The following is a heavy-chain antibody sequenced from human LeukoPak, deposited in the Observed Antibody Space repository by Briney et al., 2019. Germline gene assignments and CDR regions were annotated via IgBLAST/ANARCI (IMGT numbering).Heavy chain of an antibody. CDR3: ATDIVLMVYAV. CDR1: GYTFTSYG. D-gene: IGHD2-8*01. Sequence: ASVKVSCKTSGYTFTSYGISWVRQAPGQGLEWMGWISAYNGNTNYAQKLQGRVTMTTDTSTSTAYMELRSLRSDDTAVYYCATDIVLMVYAVWGQGTLVTVSS. J-gene: IGHJ4*02. V-gene: IGHV1-18*01. CDR2: ISAYNGNT.